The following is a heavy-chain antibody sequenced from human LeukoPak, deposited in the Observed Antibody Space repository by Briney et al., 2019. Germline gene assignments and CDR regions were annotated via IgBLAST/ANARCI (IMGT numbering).Heavy chain of an antibody. CDR2: ISSSSGYI. CDR1: GFTFSSYS. V-gene: IGHV3-21*01. Sequence: PGGSLRLSCAASGFTFSSYSMNWVRQAPGKGLEWVSCISSSSGYIYYADSVKGRFTISRDNAKNSLYLQMNTLRAEDTAVYYCARDPGYGSDLYFDLWGRGTVVTVSS. CDR3: ARDPGYGSDLYFDL. D-gene: IGHD3-10*01. J-gene: IGHJ2*01.